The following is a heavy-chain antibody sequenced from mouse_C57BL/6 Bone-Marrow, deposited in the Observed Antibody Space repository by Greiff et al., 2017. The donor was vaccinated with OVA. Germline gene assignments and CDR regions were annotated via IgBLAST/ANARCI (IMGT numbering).Heavy chain of an antibody. D-gene: IGHD2-14*01. Sequence: QVQLKESGPGLVAPSQSLYITCTVSGFSLTSYGVDWVRQPPGKGLEWLGVIGGGGSTNYNSALMSRLSISKDNSKSQVFLKTNSLQTDDTAMYDCAKRVRQAYAMDYWGQGTSVTVSS. CDR3: AKRVRQAYAMDY. CDR2: IGGGGST. CDR1: GFSLTSYG. V-gene: IGHV2-9*01. J-gene: IGHJ4*01.